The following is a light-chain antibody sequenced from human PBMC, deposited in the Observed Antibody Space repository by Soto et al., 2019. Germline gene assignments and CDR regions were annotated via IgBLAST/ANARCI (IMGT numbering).Light chain of an antibody. Sequence: ESVLTQSPDTLSLSPGDRATLSYRTSQSVSNSFFAWYQQKPGQAPRLLIYGISTRATGIPDRFSGSGSGTDFTLTISRLEPEDFVVYFCQQYSTLPHTFGHGTKLEVK. CDR3: QQYSTLPHT. CDR1: QSVSNSF. CDR2: GIS. J-gene: IGKJ2*01. V-gene: IGKV3-20*01.